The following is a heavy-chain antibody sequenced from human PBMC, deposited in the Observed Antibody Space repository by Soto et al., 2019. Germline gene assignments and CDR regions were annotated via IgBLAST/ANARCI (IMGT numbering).Heavy chain of an antibody. Sequence: GGSLRLSCAASGFTFSSYGMHWVRQAPGKGLEWVAVISYDGSNKYYADSVKGRFTISRDNSKNTLYLQMNSLRAEDTAVYYCARETSSILWFGELYVDYWGQGTLVTVSS. V-gene: IGHV3-30*03. CDR3: ARETSSILWFGELYVDY. CDR1: GFTFSSYG. CDR2: ISYDGSNK. D-gene: IGHD3-10*01. J-gene: IGHJ4*02.